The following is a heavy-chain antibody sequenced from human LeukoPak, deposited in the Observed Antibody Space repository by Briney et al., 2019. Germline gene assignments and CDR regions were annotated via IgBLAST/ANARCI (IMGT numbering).Heavy chain of an antibody. J-gene: IGHJ4*02. D-gene: IGHD5-24*01. CDR3: ARDRGDGYDDY. Sequence: GGSLRLSCAASGFTFSSYNMNWVRQAPGKGLEWVSSISSSSSYIYYADSVKGRFTISRDNAKNSLYLQMNSLRAEDTAVYYCARDRGDGYDDYWGQGTLVTVSS. V-gene: IGHV3-21*01. CDR1: GFTFSSYN. CDR2: ISSSSSYI.